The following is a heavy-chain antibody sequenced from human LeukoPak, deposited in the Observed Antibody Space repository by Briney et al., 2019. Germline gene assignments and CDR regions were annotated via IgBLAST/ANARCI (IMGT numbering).Heavy chain of an antibody. CDR1: GGSFSGYN. V-gene: IGHV4-34*01. CDR2: INHRGST. Sequence: PPETLSLTCAVYGGSFSGYNWSWIRQPPGKGLEWIGEINHRGSTNYNPSLKSRVTISVDTSKNQFSLKLSSVTAADTAVYYCARGQGYGSGSYYYYYMDVWGKGTTVTVSS. D-gene: IGHD3-10*01. CDR3: ARGQGYGSGSYYYYYMDV. J-gene: IGHJ6*03.